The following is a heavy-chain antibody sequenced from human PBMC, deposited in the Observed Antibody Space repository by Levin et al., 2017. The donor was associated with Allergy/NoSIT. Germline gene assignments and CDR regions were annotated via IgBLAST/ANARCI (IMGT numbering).Heavy chain of an antibody. J-gene: IGHJ4*02. CDR2: TYYRSKWYT. V-gene: IGHV6-1*01. CDR1: GDSVSSNSAA. Sequence: PSETLSLTCAISGDSVSSNSAAWNWIRQSPSRGLEWLGRTYYRSKWYTDYAVSVKSRITINPDTSKNQFSLQLNSVTPEDSAVYYCAKEDYQYCGGGSCYSDWGQGTLVTVSS. D-gene: IGHD2-15*01. CDR3: AKEDYQYCGGGSCYSD.